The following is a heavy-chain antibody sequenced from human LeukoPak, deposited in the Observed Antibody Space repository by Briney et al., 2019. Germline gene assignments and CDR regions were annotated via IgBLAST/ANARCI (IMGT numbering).Heavy chain of an antibody. CDR1: GGSISSYY. CDR3: ASTGYSSGWYY. D-gene: IGHD6-19*01. V-gene: IGHV4-59*08. CDR2: IYYSGST. J-gene: IGHJ4*02. Sequence: SETLSLTCTVSGGSISSYYWSWIRQPPGKGLEWIGYIYYSGSTNYNPSLKSRVTISVDTSKNQFSLKLSSVTAADTAVYYCASTGYSSGWYYRGQGTLVTVSS.